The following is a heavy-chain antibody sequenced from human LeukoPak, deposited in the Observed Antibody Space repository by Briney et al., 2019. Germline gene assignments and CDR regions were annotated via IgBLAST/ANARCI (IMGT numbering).Heavy chain of an antibody. CDR2: LYSGGGT. D-gene: IGHD4-17*01. J-gene: IGHJ5*02. V-gene: IGHV3-66*01. CDR3: ARDFAPDYGKLGHWFDP. CDR1: GFTASDIY. Sequence: GGSLRLSCAASGFTASDIYMSWVRQAPGKGLEWVSLLYSGGGTNYADSVKGRFTISRDNSKNMLYLQMDSLRAEDTAVYYCARDFAPDYGKLGHWFDPWGQGTLVTVSS.